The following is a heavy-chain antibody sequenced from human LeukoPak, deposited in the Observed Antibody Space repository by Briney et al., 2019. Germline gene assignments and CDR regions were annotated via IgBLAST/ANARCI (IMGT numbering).Heavy chain of an antibody. V-gene: IGHV4-39*07. CDR2: IFYSGST. CDR1: SGSISTSNYY. D-gene: IGHD3-10*01. Sequence: SETLSLTCTVSSGSISTSNYYWGWVRQPPGKALEWIGNIFYSGSTYYSPSLKSRVTISLDTSRNQFSLKLSSVTAADTAVYYCARDLITMVRGVIEYFDYWGQGTLVTVSS. CDR3: ARDLITMVRGVIEYFDY. J-gene: IGHJ4*02.